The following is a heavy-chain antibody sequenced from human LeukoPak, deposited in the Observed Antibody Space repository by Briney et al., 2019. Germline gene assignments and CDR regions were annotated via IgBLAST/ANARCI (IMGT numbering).Heavy chain of an antibody. CDR3: ARDSGEVLLWFGELTLYYFDY. Sequence: GGSLRLSCAASGFTFSSYGMHWVRQAPGKGLEWVSSISSSSSYIYYADSVKGRFTISRDNAKNSLYLQMNSLRAEDTAVYYCARDSGEVLLWFGELTLYYFDYWGQGTLVTVSS. D-gene: IGHD3-10*01. V-gene: IGHV3-21*01. CDR1: GFTFSSYG. CDR2: ISSSSSYI. J-gene: IGHJ4*02.